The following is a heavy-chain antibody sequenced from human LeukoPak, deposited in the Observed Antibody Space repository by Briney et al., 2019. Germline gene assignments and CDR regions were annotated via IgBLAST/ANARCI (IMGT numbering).Heavy chain of an antibody. J-gene: IGHJ4*02. CDR2: ISGSGGST. CDR3: AKAAGYSGYEKLDY. V-gene: IGHV3-23*01. D-gene: IGHD5-12*01. CDR1: GFTVSSYA. Sequence: GGSLRLSCAASGFTVSSYAMSWVRQAPGKGLEWVSAISGSGGSTHYADSVKGRFTISRDNSKNTLYLQMNSLRAEDTAVYYCAKAAGYSGYEKLDYWGQGTLVTVSS.